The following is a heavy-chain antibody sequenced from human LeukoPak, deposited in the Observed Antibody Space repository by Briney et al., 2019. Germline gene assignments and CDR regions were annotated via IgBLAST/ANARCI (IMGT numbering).Heavy chain of an antibody. Sequence: GGSLTLSCAASGFIFSSYVMSWVRQAPGKGLEWVSSISGSGGTTYYADSVKGRFTISRDNSKNTLYLQMNSLRAEDTAVYYCAEEVGNTYPTFDYWGQGTLVTVSS. CDR2: ISGSGGTT. CDR3: AEEVGNTYPTFDY. V-gene: IGHV3-23*01. J-gene: IGHJ4*02. CDR1: GFIFSSYV. D-gene: IGHD1-26*01.